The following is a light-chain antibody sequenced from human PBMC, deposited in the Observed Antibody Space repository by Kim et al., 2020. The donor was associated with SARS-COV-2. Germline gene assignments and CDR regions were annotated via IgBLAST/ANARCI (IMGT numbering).Light chain of an antibody. CDR1: TGAVTKIPS. V-gene: IGLV7-46*01. J-gene: IGLJ3*02. CDR3: LVAYSGAQRV. Sequence: GGTVTLTSGSTTGAVTKIPSTYWYQQKTGQAPKTLMFDTRNRHSWTPARFSGSLLGDKAALTLSGAQAEDEAEYYCLVAYSGAQRVFGGGTQLTVL. CDR2: DTR.